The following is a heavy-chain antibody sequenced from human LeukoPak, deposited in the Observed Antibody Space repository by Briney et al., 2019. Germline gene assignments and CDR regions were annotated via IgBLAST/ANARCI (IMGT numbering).Heavy chain of an antibody. J-gene: IGHJ4*02. CDR2: ISSSGSTI. Sequence: GGSLRLSCAASGFTFSDYYMSWIRQAPGKGLEWVSYISSSGSTIYYADSVKGRFTISRDNAKNSLYLQMNSLRAEDTAVYYCAKVKRGVPAASNYFDYWGQGTLVTVSS. D-gene: IGHD2-2*01. CDR3: AKVKRGVPAASNYFDY. CDR1: GFTFSDYY. V-gene: IGHV3-11*04.